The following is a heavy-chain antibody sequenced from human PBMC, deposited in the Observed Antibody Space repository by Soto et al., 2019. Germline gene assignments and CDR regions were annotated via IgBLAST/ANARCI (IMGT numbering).Heavy chain of an antibody. CDR1: GFTFSSYA. D-gene: IGHD6-13*01. J-gene: IGHJ3*02. CDR2: ISYDGSNK. V-gene: IGHV3-30-3*01. CDR3: ARARTRPKYIAAALSGAFDI. Sequence: GGSLRLSCAASGFTFSSYAMHWVRQAPGKGLEWVAVISYDGSNKYYADSVKGRFTISRDNSKNTLYLQMNSLRAEDTAVYYCARARTRPKYIAAALSGAFDIWGQGTMVTVSS.